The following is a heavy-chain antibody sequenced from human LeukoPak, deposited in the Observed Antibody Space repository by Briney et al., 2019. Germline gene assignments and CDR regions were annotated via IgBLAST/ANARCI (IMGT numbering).Heavy chain of an antibody. D-gene: IGHD6-19*01. V-gene: IGHV7-4-1*02. J-gene: IGHJ4*02. CDR1: GYTFTRYA. Sequence: ASVKDSCKASGYTFTRYAMNWLRQAPGQGLEWMGWINPNTGNPTYAQAFTGRFVFSLDTSVSTAYLQISSLNTEDTAVYYCAIDQPVAGVSNFDSWGQGTLVTVSS. CDR3: AIDQPVAGVSNFDS. CDR2: INPNTGNP.